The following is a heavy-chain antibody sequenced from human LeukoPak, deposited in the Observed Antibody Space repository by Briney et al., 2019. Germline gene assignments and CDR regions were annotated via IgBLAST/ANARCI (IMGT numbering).Heavy chain of an antibody. CDR3: ARQQRTTYGSGNNKFDP. D-gene: IGHD3-10*01. J-gene: IGHJ5*02. V-gene: IGHV4-39*01. CDR2: VQYTGNT. CDR1: AGFIRSSIHF. Sequence: SETLSLTCTVSAGFIRSSIHFWGWIRQPPGKGLECIGSVQYTGNTYYNPSLKNRVTISVDPSKNQFSLKLSSVTAADTAVYYCARQQRTTYGSGNNKFDPWGQGTLVTVSS.